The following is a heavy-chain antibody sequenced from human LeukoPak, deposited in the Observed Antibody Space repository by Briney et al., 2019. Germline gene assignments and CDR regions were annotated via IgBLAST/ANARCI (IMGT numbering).Heavy chain of an antibody. CDR2: ISYDGNHT. V-gene: IGHV3-30*09. CDR3: ARAKRGLTDY. J-gene: IGHJ4*02. CDR1: GFTFRNYA. D-gene: IGHD2-8*01. Sequence: GRSLRLSCAASGFTFRNYALHWVRQAPGKGLEWVAVISYDGNHTFYADSVKGRFAISRDNSKNTLFLQMSALRADDTAVYYCARAKRGLTDYWGQGTLVTVSS.